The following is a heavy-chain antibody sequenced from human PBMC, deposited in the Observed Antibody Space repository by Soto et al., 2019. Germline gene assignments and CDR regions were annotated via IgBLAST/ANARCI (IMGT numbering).Heavy chain of an antibody. D-gene: IGHD4-17*01. CDR1: GYTFTSYD. J-gene: IGHJ4*02. Sequence: QVQLVQSGAEVKKPGASVKVSCKASGYTFTSYDINWVRQATGQGLEWMGWMNPNSGNTGYAQKFQGRVTMTRNTSISTDHMELSSLRSEDTAVYYCARGLWDGDYPSGHYWGQGTLVTVSS. V-gene: IGHV1-8*01. CDR3: ARGLWDGDYPSGHY. CDR2: MNPNSGNT.